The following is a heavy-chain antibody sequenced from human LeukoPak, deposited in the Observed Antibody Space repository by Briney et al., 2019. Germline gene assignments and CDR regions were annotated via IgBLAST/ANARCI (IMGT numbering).Heavy chain of an antibody. CDR3: ARRLGYCSSTSCPPAAFDI. CDR2: ISSSGSTI. V-gene: IGHV3-48*03. J-gene: IGHJ3*02. CDR1: GFTLSSYE. D-gene: IGHD2-2*01. Sequence: GGSLRLSCAASGFTLSSYEMNWVRQAPGKGLEWVSYISSSGSTIYYADSVKGRFTISRDNAKNSLYLQMNSLRAEDTAVYYCARRLGYCSSTSCPPAAFDIWGQGTMVTVSS.